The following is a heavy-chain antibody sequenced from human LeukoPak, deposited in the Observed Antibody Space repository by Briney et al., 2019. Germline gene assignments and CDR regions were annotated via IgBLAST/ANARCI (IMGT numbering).Heavy chain of an antibody. J-gene: IGHJ4*02. D-gene: IGHD1-1*01. CDR3: ARNDRTTGTTGGGY. V-gene: IGHV1-18*01. CDR1: GYTFTSYG. CDR2: ISAYNGNT. Sequence: GASVKVSCKASGYTFTSYGISWVRQAPGQGLEWMGWISAYNGNTNYAQKLQGRVTMTTDTSTSTAYMELRSLRSDDTAVYYCARNDRTTGTTGGGYWGQGTLVTVSS.